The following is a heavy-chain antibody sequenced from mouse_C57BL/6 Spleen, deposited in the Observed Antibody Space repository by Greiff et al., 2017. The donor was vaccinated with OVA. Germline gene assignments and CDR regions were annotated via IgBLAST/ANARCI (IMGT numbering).Heavy chain of an antibody. CDR1: GYTFTSYG. D-gene: IGHD2-5*01. Sequence: QVQLKESGAELARPGASVKLSCKASGYTFTSYGISWVKQRPGQGLEWIGEIYPRSGNTYYNEKFKGKATLTADKSSSTAYMELRSLTSEDSAVYFGAREDYSNSYAMDYWGQGTSVTVSS. V-gene: IGHV1-81*01. J-gene: IGHJ4*01. CDR3: AREDYSNSYAMDY. CDR2: IYPRSGNT.